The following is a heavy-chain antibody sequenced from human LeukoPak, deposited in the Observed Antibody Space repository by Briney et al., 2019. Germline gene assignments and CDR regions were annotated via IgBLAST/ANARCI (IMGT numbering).Heavy chain of an antibody. Sequence: GGSLRLSCAASGFTFSSYAMSWVRQAPGKGLEWVSAISGSGGSTYYADSVKGRFTISRDNSKNTLYLQMNSLRAEDTAVYDCAKEARLYWSSTSCQESWFDPWGQGTLVTVSS. CDR1: GFTFSSYA. V-gene: IGHV3-23*01. J-gene: IGHJ5*02. D-gene: IGHD2-2*01. CDR2: ISGSGGST. CDR3: AKEARLYWSSTSCQESWFDP.